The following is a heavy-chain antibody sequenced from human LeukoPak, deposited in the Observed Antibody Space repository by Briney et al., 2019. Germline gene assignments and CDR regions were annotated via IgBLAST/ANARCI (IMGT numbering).Heavy chain of an antibody. Sequence: SETLSLTCTVSGGSISSYYWSWIRQPPGKGLEWIGYIYYSGSTNYNPSLKSRVTISVDTSKNQFSLKLSSVTAADTAVYYCARGARDGYNYHYWGQGTLVTVSS. CDR3: ARGARDGYNYHY. V-gene: IGHV4-59*01. D-gene: IGHD5-24*01. CDR1: GGSISSYY. J-gene: IGHJ4*02. CDR2: IYYSGST.